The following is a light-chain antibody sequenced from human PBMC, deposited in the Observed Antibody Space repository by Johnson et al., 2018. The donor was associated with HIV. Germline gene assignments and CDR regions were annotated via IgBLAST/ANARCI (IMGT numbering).Light chain of an antibody. V-gene: IGLV1-51*02. CDR2: ENN. Sequence: QSVLTQPPSVSAAPGQKVTISCSGSSSNIGNNYVSWYQQLPGTAPKLLLYENNKRPSGIPDRFSGSKYGTSATLGIPGLPPGDEADDYCGTWDSSLSAYVFGTGTKVTVL. CDR1: SSNIGNNY. CDR3: GTWDSSLSAYV. J-gene: IGLJ1*01.